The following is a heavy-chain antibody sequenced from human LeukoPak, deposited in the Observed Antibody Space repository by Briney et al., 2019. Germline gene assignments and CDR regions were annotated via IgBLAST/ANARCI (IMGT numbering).Heavy chain of an antibody. CDR1: GFTFSTYT. J-gene: IGHJ4*02. CDR2: ISSSSSYI. D-gene: IGHD5-18*01. Sequence: PGGSLRLSCAASGFTFSTYTMNWVRQAPGKGLEWVSSISSSSSYIYYADSVKGRFTISRDNAKNSLHLQMNSLRAEDTAVYYCARVDLRRRAAMVPNREFDYRGQGTLVTVSS. V-gene: IGHV3-21*01. CDR3: ARVDLRRRAAMVPNREFDY.